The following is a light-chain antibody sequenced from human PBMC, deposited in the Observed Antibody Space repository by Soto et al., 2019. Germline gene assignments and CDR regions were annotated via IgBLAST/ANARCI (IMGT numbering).Light chain of an antibody. V-gene: IGKV3-15*01. Sequence: EIVMTQSPATLSVSPWERATLSCRASQSVSSNLAWYQHKPGQAPRLLVYGASPRASGIPDRFSGSGSGTEFTLSISSLQSEDFAVYYRQQYYNWPRTFGQGTKVDIK. CDR2: GAS. J-gene: IGKJ1*01. CDR3: QQYYNWPRT. CDR1: QSVSSN.